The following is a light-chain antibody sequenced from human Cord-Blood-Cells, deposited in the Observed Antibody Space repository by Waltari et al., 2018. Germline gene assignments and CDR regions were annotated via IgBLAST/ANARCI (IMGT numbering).Light chain of an antibody. CDR3: SSYTSSSTYV. CDR1: SSDVCGYNY. CDR2: DVI. J-gene: IGLJ1*01. V-gene: IGLV2-14*03. Sequence: QSALTQPASVSGSPGQSITISCTGTSSDVCGYNYVSWSQQHPGKAPKLMIYDVINRPSGVSNRFSGSKSGNTASLTISGLQAEDEADYYCSSYTSSSTYVFGTGTKVTVL.